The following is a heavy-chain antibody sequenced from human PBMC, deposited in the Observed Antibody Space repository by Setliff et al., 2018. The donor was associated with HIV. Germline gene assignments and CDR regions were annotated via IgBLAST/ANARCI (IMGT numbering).Heavy chain of an antibody. D-gene: IGHD6-19*01. CDR1: GYTFTTYG. J-gene: IGHJ4*02. V-gene: IGHV1-18*01. CDR3: ARDHGFPPWPSHSSGSMDY. CDR2: ISTYSDET. Sequence: ASVKVSCKSSGYTFTTYGLSWVRQAPGQGLEWMGWISTYSDETSYSQNLQGRLTMTTDTSTSTAYMDLRSLTFDDTAVYYCARDHGFPPWPSHSSGSMDYWGQGTLVTVS.